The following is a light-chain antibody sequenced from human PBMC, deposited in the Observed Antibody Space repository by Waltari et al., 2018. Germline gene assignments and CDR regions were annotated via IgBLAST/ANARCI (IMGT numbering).Light chain of an antibody. CDR3: QKYDFLPAT. CDR2: HTS. J-gene: IGKJ1*01. Sequence: ELVLTQSPGTLSLPPVERATLSCRASQGVGKYLAWYQQRPGQAPRLLLYHTSIRATGIPDRFSGSGYGKDFSLTISRLEPEDFAVYYCQKYDFLPATFGQGTTVEIK. CDR1: QGVGKY. V-gene: IGKV3-20*01.